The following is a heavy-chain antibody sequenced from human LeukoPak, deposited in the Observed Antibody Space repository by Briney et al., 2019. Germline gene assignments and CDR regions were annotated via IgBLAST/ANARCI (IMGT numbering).Heavy chain of an antibody. CDR3: ARWRGEDSAFDI. J-gene: IGHJ3*02. V-gene: IGHV4-59*01. CDR2: IYYSGST. CDR1: GGSINSYY. D-gene: IGHD3-16*01. Sequence: SETLSLTCTVSGGSINSYYWSWIRQPPGKGLEWIGYIYYSGSTNYNPSLKSRVTISVDTSKNQFSLKLSSVTAADTAVYYCARWRGEDSAFDIWGQATMVTVSS.